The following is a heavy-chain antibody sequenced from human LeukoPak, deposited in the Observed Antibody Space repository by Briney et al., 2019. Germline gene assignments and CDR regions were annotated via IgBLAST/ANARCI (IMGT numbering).Heavy chain of an antibody. D-gene: IGHD3-9*01. CDR2: ISAYNGNT. V-gene: IGHV1-18*01. CDR3: ARGENGYDILTGYYPGLYYFDY. Sequence: ASVKVSCKASGYTFTSYGISWVRQAPGQGLEWMGWISAYNGNTNYAQKLQGRVTMTTDTSTSTAYMELRSLRSDDTAVYYCARGENGYDILTGYYPGLYYFDYWGQGTLVTVSS. CDR1: GYTFTSYG. J-gene: IGHJ4*02.